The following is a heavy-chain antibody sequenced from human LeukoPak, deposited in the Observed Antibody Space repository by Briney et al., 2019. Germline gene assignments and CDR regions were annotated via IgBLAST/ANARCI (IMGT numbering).Heavy chain of an antibody. CDR1: GGTFISYA. J-gene: IGHJ4*02. V-gene: IGHV1-69*01. CDR2: IIPIFGTA. CDR3: ARDQVPHSSSSFDY. D-gene: IGHD6-13*01. Sequence: SVKVSCKASGGTFISYAISWVRQAPGQGLEWMGGIIPIFGTANYAQKFQGRVTITADESTSTACMELSSLRSEDTAVSYCARDQVPHSSSSFDYWGQGTLVTVSS.